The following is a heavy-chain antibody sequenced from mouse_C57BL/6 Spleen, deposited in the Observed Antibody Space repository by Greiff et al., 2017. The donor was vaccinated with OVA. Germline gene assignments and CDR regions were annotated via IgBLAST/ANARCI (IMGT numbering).Heavy chain of an antibody. V-gene: IGHV5-4*01. Sequence: EVQLQESGGGLVKPGGSLKLSCAASGFTFSSYAMSWVRQTPEKRLEWVATISDGGSYTYYPDNVKGRFTISRDNAKNNLYLQMSHLKSEDTAMYYCARGDYYDSVWYFDVWGTGTTVTVSS. J-gene: IGHJ1*03. D-gene: IGHD2-4*01. CDR3: ARGDYYDSVWYFDV. CDR1: GFTFSSYA. CDR2: ISDGGSYT.